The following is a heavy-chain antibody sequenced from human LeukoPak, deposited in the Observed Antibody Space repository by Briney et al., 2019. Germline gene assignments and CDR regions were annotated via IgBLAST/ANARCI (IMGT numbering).Heavy chain of an antibody. CDR1: GFTFSDYY. V-gene: IGHV3-11*04. CDR3: ARDISPEYGGNSRLGDYFDY. D-gene: IGHD4-23*01. J-gene: IGHJ4*02. CDR2: ISSSGSTI. Sequence: PGGSLRLSCAASGFTFSDYYMSWIRQAPGKGLEWVSYISSSGSTIYYADSVKGRFTISRDNSKNTLYLQMNSLRAEDTAVYYCARDISPEYGGNSRLGDYFDYWGQGTLVTVSS.